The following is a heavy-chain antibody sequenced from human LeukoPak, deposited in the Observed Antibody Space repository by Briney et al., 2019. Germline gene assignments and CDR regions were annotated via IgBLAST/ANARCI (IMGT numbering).Heavy chain of an antibody. CDR1: GYTFTGYY. J-gene: IGHJ4*02. CDR2: VNPNSGGT. Sequence: ASVKVSCKASGYTFTGYYMHWVRQAPGQGLEWMGWVNPNSGGTNYAQKFQGRVTMTRGTSISTAYMELSRLRSDDTAVYYCARSQIYETPDYWGQGTLVTVSS. V-gene: IGHV1-2*02. D-gene: IGHD5/OR15-5a*01. CDR3: ARSQIYETPDY.